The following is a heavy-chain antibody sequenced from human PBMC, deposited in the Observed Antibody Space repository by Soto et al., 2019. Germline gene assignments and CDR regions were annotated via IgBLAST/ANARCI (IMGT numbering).Heavy chain of an antibody. Sequence: GGSLRLSCAASGFTFSSYAMRWVRQAPGKGLEWLSAVSGSGGSTYYADSVKVRFTLSRDNAKNTLHLQMISLRAEETAVYYCARRGPVTYFDYWGQGTLVTVSS. J-gene: IGHJ4*02. V-gene: IGHV3-23*01. D-gene: IGHD3-10*01. CDR1: GFTFSSYA. CDR2: VSGSGGST. CDR3: ARRGPVTYFDY.